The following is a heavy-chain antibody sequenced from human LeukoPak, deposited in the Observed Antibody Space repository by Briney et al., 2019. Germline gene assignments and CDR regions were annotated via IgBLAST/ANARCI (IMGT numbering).Heavy chain of an antibody. Sequence: SETLSLTCSVSGGSIISSSYYWGWIRQPPGKGLEWIGSIYYSGSTSYSPSLKSRVTISVDTSKNQFSLKLSSATAADTAVYYCARVWRWLQLKDAFDIWGQGTMVTVSS. CDR1: GGSIISSSYY. V-gene: IGHV4-39*07. J-gene: IGHJ3*02. CDR3: ARVWRWLQLKDAFDI. CDR2: IYYSGST. D-gene: IGHD5-24*01.